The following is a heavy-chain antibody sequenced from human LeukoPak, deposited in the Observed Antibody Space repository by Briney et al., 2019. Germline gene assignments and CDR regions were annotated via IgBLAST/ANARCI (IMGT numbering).Heavy chain of an antibody. Sequence: GESLKVSCKGSGYSFTSYWIGWVRQMPGKGLEWMGIIYPGDSDTGYSPSFQGQVTISADKSISTAYLQWSSLKASDTAMYYCARRFYYDSSGYSYYFDYWGQGTLVTVSS. V-gene: IGHV5-51*01. D-gene: IGHD3-22*01. CDR2: IYPGDSDT. CDR1: GYSFTSYW. J-gene: IGHJ4*02. CDR3: ARRFYYDSSGYSYYFDY.